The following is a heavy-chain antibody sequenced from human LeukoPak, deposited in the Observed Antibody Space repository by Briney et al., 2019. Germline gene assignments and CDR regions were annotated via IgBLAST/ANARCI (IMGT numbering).Heavy chain of an antibody. CDR3: ARQYGSGSYRISYGMDV. D-gene: IGHD3-10*01. Sequence: GESLKISCKGSGYSFTSYWIGWVRQMPGKGLEWMGIIYPGDSDTRYSPSFQGQVTISADKSISTAYLQWSSLKASDTAMYYCARQYGSGSYRISYGMDVWGQGTTVTVSS. J-gene: IGHJ6*02. CDR2: IYPGDSDT. V-gene: IGHV5-51*01. CDR1: GYSFTSYW.